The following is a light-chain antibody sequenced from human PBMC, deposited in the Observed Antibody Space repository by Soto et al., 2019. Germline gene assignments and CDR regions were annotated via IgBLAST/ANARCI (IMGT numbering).Light chain of an antibody. Sequence: DIQMTQSPSSLSATVGDRVTITCRASQAIYNYLAWYQQKPGKVPTLLISAASTLQSGVPSRFSGSGSGTDFTLTISSLQPEDVATYYCQKFSAVPTFGGGTKVEI. CDR2: AAS. CDR1: QAIYNY. J-gene: IGKJ4*01. CDR3: QKFSAVPT. V-gene: IGKV1-27*01.